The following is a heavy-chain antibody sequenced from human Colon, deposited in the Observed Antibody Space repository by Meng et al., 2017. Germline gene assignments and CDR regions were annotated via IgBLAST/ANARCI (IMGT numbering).Heavy chain of an antibody. J-gene: IGHJ4*02. V-gene: IGHV3-30*01. D-gene: IGHD2/OR15-2a*01. CDR1: GFTFSDSA. CDR3: ARGLNIHRFYDD. Sequence: GESLKISCAASGFTFSDSAMHWVRQSPGKGLEWVALTSHDETDKFYADSVKGRFTISRDNSNNTLYLQMDSLRPEDTAVYFCARGLNIHRFYDDWGRGTLVNGAS. CDR2: TSHDETDK.